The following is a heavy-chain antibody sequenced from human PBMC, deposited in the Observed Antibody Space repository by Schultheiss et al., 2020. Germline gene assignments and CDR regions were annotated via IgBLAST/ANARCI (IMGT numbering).Heavy chain of an antibody. CDR1: GYTFTSYG. CDR3: ARAYYYDSSGYPTDFDY. D-gene: IGHD3-22*01. V-gene: IGHV1-2*02. J-gene: IGHJ4*02. Sequence: ASVKVSCKASGYTFTSYGISWVRQAPGQGLEWMGWINPNSGGTNYAQKFQGRVTMTRDTSISTAYMELSSLRSEDTAVYYCARAYYYDSSGYPTDFDYWGQGTLVNVSS. CDR2: INPNSGGT.